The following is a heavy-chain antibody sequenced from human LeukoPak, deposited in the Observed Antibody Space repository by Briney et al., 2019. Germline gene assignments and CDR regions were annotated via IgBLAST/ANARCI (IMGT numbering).Heavy chain of an antibody. D-gene: IGHD4-23*01. CDR2: IYSGGTT. CDR1: GFTLSSNH. Sequence: GGSLRLSCAASGFTLSSNHMSWVRQAPGKGLKWVSIIYSGGTTYYADSVTGRFTISRDNSKNTLYLQMNTLRAEDTAVYYCARDADYGGSPDAFDVWGRGTIVTVSS. V-gene: IGHV3-53*01. CDR3: ARDADYGGSPDAFDV. J-gene: IGHJ3*01.